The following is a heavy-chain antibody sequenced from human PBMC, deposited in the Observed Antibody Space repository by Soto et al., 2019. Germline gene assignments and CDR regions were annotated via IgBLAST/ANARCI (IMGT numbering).Heavy chain of an antibody. CDR1: GFTFRSYG. J-gene: IGHJ5*02. D-gene: IGHD5-12*01. V-gene: IGHV3-30*18. CDR2: ISYDGSNK. CDR3: AKGSRDGYNSNWFDP. Sequence: QVQLVESGGGVVQPGRSLRLSCAVSGFTFRSYGMHWVRQAPGKGLEWAAVISYDGSNKYYAASVKGRFTICRDNSKNTLYVQMNSLRAEDTAVYYCAKGSRDGYNSNWFDPWGQGTLVTVSS.